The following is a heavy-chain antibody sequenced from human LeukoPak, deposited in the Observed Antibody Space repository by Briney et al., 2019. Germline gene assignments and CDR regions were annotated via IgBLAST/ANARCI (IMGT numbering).Heavy chain of an antibody. V-gene: IGHV4-59*01. D-gene: IGHD3-10*01. CDR1: GGSISSYY. Sequence: SETLSLTCTVSGGSISSYYWNWIRQPPGKGLEWIGYIYYSGSTNYNPSLKSRVTISVDTSKNQFSLRLSSVTAADTAVYYCAKPTLWFGEFVSYFDYWGQGTLVTVSS. J-gene: IGHJ4*02. CDR3: AKPTLWFGEFVSYFDY. CDR2: IYYSGST.